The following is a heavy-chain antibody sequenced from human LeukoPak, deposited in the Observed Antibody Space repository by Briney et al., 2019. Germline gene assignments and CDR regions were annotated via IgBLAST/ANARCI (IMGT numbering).Heavy chain of an antibody. J-gene: IGHJ5*02. CDR3: ARDRGDYGDYAWFDP. CDR2: IRYDGSNK. Sequence: PGGSLRLSCAASGFTFSSYGMHWVRQAPGKGLEWVAFIRYDGSNKYYADSVKGRFTISRDNAKNSLYLQMNSLRAEDTAVYYCARDRGDYGDYAWFDPWGQGTLVTVSS. CDR1: GFTFSSYG. D-gene: IGHD4-17*01. V-gene: IGHV3-30*02.